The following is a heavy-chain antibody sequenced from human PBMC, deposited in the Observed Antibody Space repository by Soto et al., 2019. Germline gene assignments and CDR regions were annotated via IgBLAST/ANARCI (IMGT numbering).Heavy chain of an antibody. J-gene: IGHJ4*02. Sequence: QVQLVQSGAEVKKPGSSVKVSCKASGGTFSSYTISWVRQAPGQGLEWMGRIIPILGIANYAQKFQGRVTITADKFTSAAYMELSSLRSEDTAVYYCPRYRGDGYERVWGQGTLVTVSS. D-gene: IGHD5-12*01. CDR2: IIPILGIA. CDR1: GGTFSSYT. CDR3: PRYRGDGYERV. V-gene: IGHV1-69*02.